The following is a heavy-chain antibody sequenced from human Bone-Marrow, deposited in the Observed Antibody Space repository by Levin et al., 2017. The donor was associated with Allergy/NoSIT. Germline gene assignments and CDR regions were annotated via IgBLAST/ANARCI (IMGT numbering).Heavy chain of an antibody. CDR1: GFTFSSYA. J-gene: IGHJ3*02. D-gene: IGHD3-22*01. V-gene: IGHV3-23*01. CDR2: ISGSGGST. Sequence: GESLKISCAASGFTFSSYAMSWVRQAPGKGLEWVSAISGSGGSTYYADSVKGRLTISRDNSKNTLYLQMNSLRAEDTAVYYCAKDPSDFPYYDSSGYYGDAFDIWGQGTMVTVSS. CDR3: AKDPSDFPYYDSSGYYGDAFDI.